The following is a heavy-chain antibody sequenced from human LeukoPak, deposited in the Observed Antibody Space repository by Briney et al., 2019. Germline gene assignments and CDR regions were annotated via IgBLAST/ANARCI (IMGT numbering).Heavy chain of an antibody. D-gene: IGHD6-13*01. V-gene: IGHV4-4*07. CDR1: GGSISSYY. Sequence: PSETLSLTCTVSGGSISSYYWSWIRQPAGKGLEWIGRIYTSGSTNYNPSLKSRVTMSVDTSKNQFSLKLSSVTAADTAVSYCARVSSSWYGEYYFDYWGQGTLVTVSS. CDR2: IYTSGST. J-gene: IGHJ4*02. CDR3: ARVSSSWYGEYYFDY.